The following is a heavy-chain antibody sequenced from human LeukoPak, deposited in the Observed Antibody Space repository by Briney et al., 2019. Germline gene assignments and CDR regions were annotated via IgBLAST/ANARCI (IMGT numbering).Heavy chain of an antibody. CDR3: ARSVRAAAGPYYYYYGMDV. Sequence: SVKVSCKASGGTFSSYAISWVRQAPGQGLEWMGGIIPIFGTANYAQKLQGRVTITADESTSTAYMELSSLRSEDTAVYYCARSVRAAAGPYYYYYGMDVWGQGTTVTVSS. D-gene: IGHD6-13*01. CDR1: GGTFSSYA. CDR2: IIPIFGTA. J-gene: IGHJ6*02. V-gene: IGHV1-69*13.